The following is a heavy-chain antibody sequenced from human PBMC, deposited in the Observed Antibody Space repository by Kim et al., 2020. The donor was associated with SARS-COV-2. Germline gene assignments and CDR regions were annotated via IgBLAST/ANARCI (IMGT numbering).Heavy chain of an antibody. D-gene: IGHD3-22*01. CDR2: IYPGDSDT. V-gene: IGHV5-51*01. Sequence: GESLKISCKGSGYSFTSYWIGWVRQMPGKGLEWMGIIYPGDSDTRYSPSFQGQVTISADKSISTAYLQWSSLKASDTAMYYCSTRGNYYDSSGPPQLAFDIWGQGTMVTVSS. CDR1: GYSFTSYW. CDR3: STRGNYYDSSGPPQLAFDI. J-gene: IGHJ3*02.